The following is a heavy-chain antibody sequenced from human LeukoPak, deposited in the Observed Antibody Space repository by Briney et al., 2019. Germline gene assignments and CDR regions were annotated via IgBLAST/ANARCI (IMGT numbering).Heavy chain of an antibody. CDR1: GFTFSSYA. D-gene: IGHD2-21*02. CDR3: AKDCRGGDWSDAFDI. V-gene: IGHV3-23*01. Sequence: GGSLRLSCAASGFTFSSYAMSWVRQAPGKGLEWVSGISGSGGSKYYADSVKGRFTISRHNSKNTLSLQMNSLRADDTAVYYCAKDCRGGDWSDAFDIWGQGTMVTVS. J-gene: IGHJ3*02. CDR2: ISGSGGSK.